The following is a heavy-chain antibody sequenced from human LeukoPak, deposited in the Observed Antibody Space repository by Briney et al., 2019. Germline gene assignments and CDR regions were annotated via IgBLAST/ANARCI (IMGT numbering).Heavy chain of an antibody. Sequence: SETLSLTCTVSGYSISSGYYWGWIRQPPGKGLEWIGSIYHSGRTFYNPSLKSRVTISVDTSKNQFSLKLTSVTAADTAVYYCARADYSSTWSHDYYYMDVWGKGTTVTVSS. CDR3: ARADYSSTWSHDYYYMDV. V-gene: IGHV4-38-2*02. CDR2: IYHSGRT. J-gene: IGHJ6*03. D-gene: IGHD6-13*01. CDR1: GYSISSGYY.